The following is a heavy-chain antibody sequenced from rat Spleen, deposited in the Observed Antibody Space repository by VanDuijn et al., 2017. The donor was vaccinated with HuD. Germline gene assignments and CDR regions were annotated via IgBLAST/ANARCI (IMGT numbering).Heavy chain of an antibody. D-gene: IGHD1-11*01. CDR2: ISYDGGST. CDR1: GFTFNNYV. J-gene: IGHJ2*01. CDR3: TTAGEGFVVFDY. V-gene: IGHV5-20*01. Sequence: EVQLVESGGGLVQPGRSLKLSCAASGFTFNNYVMAWVRQAPTKGLEWVAAISYDGGSTYYRDSVKGRFTISRDNAKSSLYLQMDSLRSEDTATYYCTTAGEGFVVFDYWGQGVMVTVSS.